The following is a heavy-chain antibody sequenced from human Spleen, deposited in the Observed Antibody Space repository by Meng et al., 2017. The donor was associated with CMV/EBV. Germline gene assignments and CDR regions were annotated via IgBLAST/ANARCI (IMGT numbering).Heavy chain of an antibody. Sequence: SETLSLTCTVSGVSISSYYWTWIRQPPGKGLEWIGYVYYSGSTNYNPSLKSRVTISVDTSKNQFSLRLSSVTAADTAVYYCARVGSRGYGFYLDSWGQGTLVTVSS. CDR1: GVSISSYY. D-gene: IGHD5-18*01. CDR2: VYYSGST. CDR3: ARVGSRGYGFYLDS. J-gene: IGHJ4*02. V-gene: IGHV4-59*01.